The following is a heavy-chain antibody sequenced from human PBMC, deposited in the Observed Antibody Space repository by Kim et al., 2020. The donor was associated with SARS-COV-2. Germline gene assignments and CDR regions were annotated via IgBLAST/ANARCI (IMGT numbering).Heavy chain of an antibody. Sequence: SETLSLTCTVSGGSISSSSYYWGWIRQPPGKGLEWIGSIYYSGSTYYNPSLKSRVTISVDTSKNQFSLKLSSVTAADTAVYYCARTPRPRLWFRELYWFDPWGQGTLVTVSS. V-gene: IGHV4-39*01. D-gene: IGHD3-10*01. J-gene: IGHJ5*02. CDR1: GGSISSSSYY. CDR2: IYYSGST. CDR3: ARTPRPRLWFRELYWFDP.